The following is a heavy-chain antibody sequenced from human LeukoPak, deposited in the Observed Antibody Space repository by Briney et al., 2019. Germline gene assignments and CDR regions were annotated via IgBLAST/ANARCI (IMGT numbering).Heavy chain of an antibody. D-gene: IGHD6-19*01. CDR2: INHSGST. CDR1: GGSFSAYY. Sequence: SETLSLTCAVYGGSFSAYYWSWIRQPPGKGLEWIGEINHSGSTNYNPSLKSRVTISVDMSKNQFSLRLTSVTAADTAVYYCARGRGIAVAGKSAHGYWGQGTLVTVSS. J-gene: IGHJ4*02. V-gene: IGHV4-34*01. CDR3: ARGRGIAVAGKSAHGY.